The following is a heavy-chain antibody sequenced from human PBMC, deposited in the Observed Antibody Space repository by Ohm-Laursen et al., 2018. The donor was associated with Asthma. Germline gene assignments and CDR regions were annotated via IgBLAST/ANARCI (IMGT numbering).Heavy chain of an antibody. CDR2: IYYSGST. D-gene: IGHD4-17*01. CDR1: GASFSTYY. Sequence: SDTLSLTCTLSGASFSTYYWGWIRQPPGKGLEWIGYIYYSGSTNYNPSLKSRVTISVDTSKNQFPLKLSSVTAADTAVYYCAREEGHGDYGYYYGMDVWGQGTTVTVSS. V-gene: IGHV4-59*01. CDR3: AREEGHGDYGYYYGMDV. J-gene: IGHJ6*02.